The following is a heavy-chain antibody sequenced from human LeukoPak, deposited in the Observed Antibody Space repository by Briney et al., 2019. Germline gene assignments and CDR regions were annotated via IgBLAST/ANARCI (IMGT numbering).Heavy chain of an antibody. CDR2: INHSGST. CDR3: ARRGWYRYYYGMDV. CDR1: GGSFSGYY. V-gene: IGHV4-34*01. D-gene: IGHD6-19*01. J-gene: IGHJ6*02. Sequence: PSETLSLTCAVYGGSFSGYYWSWIRKPPGKGLEWIGEINHSGSTNYNPSLKSRVTISVDTSKNQFSLKLSSVTAADTAVYYCARRGWYRYYYGMDVWGQGTTVTVSS.